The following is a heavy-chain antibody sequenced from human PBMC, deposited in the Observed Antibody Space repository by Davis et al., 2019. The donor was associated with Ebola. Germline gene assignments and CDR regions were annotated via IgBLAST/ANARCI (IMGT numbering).Heavy chain of an antibody. J-gene: IGHJ6*02. D-gene: IGHD3-10*01. CDR1: GYSVSYYG. V-gene: IGHV3-30*18. Sequence: PGGSLRLSCVASGYSVSYYGMHWVRLAPGKGPEWVAAISSDGTKTYYGDSVKGRFSISRDNSENTLYLQMNSLRPEDTALYYCAKDHSSLWFGETNYFGMDVWGQGTTVTVSS. CDR3: AKDHSSLWFGETNYFGMDV. CDR2: ISSDGTKT.